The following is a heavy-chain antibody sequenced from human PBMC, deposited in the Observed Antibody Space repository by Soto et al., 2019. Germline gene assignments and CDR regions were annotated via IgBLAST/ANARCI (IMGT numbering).Heavy chain of an antibody. CDR2: IRSKANSYAT. Sequence: GGSLRLSCAASGFTFSGSAMHWVRQASGKGLEWVGRIRSKANSYATAYAASVKGRFTISRDDSKNTVYLQMNSLKTEDTAVYYCTRHVPFGTLNWFDPWGQGTLVTVSS. V-gene: IGHV3-73*01. CDR3: TRHVPFGTLNWFDP. J-gene: IGHJ5*02. CDR1: GFTFSGSA. D-gene: IGHD3-10*01.